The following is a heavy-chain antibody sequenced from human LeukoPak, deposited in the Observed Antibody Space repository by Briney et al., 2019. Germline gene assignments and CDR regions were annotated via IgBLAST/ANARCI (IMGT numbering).Heavy chain of an antibody. CDR3: AYNAVAGTNWFDP. CDR2: ISAYNGNT. J-gene: IGHJ5*02. D-gene: IGHD6-19*01. V-gene: IGHV1-18*01. Sequence: ASVKVSCKASGYTFTSYGISWVRQAPGQGLEWMGWISAYNGNTNYAQKLQGRVTMTTDTTTSTAYMELRSLRSDDTAVYYCAYNAVAGTNWFDPWGQGTLVTVSS. CDR1: GYTFTSYG.